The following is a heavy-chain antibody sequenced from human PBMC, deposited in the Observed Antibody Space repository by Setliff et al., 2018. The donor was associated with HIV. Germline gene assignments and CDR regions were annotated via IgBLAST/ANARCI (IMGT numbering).Heavy chain of an antibody. CDR2: IYTSGSS. J-gene: IGHJ4*02. V-gene: IGHV4-4*08. Sequence: SETLSLTCTVSGDSITRGSYYWSWIRQPPGKGLEWIGYIYTSGSSNYNPSLKSRVTISVDGSKNQFSLKLKSVTAADTAVYYCARWHPPYGFWEEDYWGQGTLVTVSS. D-gene: IGHD3-10*01. CDR1: GDSITRGSYY. CDR3: ARWHPPYGFWEEDY.